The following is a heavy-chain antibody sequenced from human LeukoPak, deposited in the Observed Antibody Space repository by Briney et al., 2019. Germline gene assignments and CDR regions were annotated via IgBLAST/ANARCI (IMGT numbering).Heavy chain of an antibody. J-gene: IGHJ5*02. CDR1: GGSISSGGYY. D-gene: IGHD3-22*01. CDR2: IYYSGST. Sequence: SETLSLTCTVSGGSISSGGYYWSWIRQHPGKGLEWIGYIYYSGSTYSNPSLKSRVTISVDTSKNQFSLKLSSVTAADTAVYYCARDGYDSSGYFNWFDPWGQGTLVTVSS. CDR3: ARDGYDSSGYFNWFDP. V-gene: IGHV4-31*03.